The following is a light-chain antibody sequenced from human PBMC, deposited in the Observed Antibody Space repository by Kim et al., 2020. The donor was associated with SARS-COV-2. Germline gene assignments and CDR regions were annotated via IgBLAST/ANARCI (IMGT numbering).Light chain of an antibody. V-gene: IGLV3-25*03. CDR1: ALAKQY. CDR3: QSTDSAGTYRV. Sequence: SYELTQPPSVSASPGQTARITCSADALAKQYVYWYQQKPGQAPLMVIYKDSERPSGVPERFSGSSSGTIVTLTISGVQAEDEADYYCQSTDSAGTYRVFGAGTQLTVL. J-gene: IGLJ2*01. CDR2: KDS.